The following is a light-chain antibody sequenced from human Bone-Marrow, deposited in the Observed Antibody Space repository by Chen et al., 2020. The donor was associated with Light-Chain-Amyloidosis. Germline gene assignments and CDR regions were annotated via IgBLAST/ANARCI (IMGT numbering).Light chain of an antibody. CDR2: RDT. V-gene: IGLV3-25*03. J-gene: IGLJ2*01. CDR3: QSADSSGTYEVI. Sequence: SYELTQPPSVSVSPGQKARITCSGDDLPTKYAYWYQQKPGQAPVLGIHRDTERPSGISERFSGSSSGTTATLTISGVQAEDEADYPCQSADSSGTYEVIFGGGTKLTVL. CDR1: DLPTKY.